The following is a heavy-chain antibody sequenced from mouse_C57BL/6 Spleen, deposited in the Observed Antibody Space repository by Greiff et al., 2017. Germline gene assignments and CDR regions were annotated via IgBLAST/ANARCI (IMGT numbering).Heavy chain of an antibody. D-gene: IGHD1-1*01. J-gene: IGHJ2*01. CDR1: GYTFTDYE. V-gene: IGHV1-15*01. Sequence: VQVVESGAELVRPGASVTLSCKASGYTFTDYEMHWVKQTPVHGLEWIGAIDPETGGTAYNQKFKGKAILTADKSSSTAYMELRSLTSEDSAVYYCTRSSTTVGYFDYWGQGTTLTVSS. CDR3: TRSSTTVGYFDY. CDR2: IDPETGGT.